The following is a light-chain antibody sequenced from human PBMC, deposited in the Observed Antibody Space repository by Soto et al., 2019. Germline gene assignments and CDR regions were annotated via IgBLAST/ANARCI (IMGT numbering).Light chain of an antibody. CDR3: QQYNSYSYT. Sequence: DIQMTQSPSTLSASVGARVTITCRASQSISSWLAWYQQKPGKAPKLLIYDASSLESGVPSRFSGSGSGTEFTLTISSLQPDDFATYYCQQYNSYSYTFGQGTKVDMK. CDR2: DAS. CDR1: QSISSW. V-gene: IGKV1-5*01. J-gene: IGKJ2*01.